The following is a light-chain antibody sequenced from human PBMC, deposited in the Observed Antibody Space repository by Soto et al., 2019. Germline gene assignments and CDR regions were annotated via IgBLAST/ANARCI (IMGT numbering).Light chain of an antibody. V-gene: IGKV3-20*01. J-gene: IGKJ1*01. CDR1: QSVSNTF. Sequence: ENVLTQSPGTLSLSPGERATLSCRAGQSVSNTFLAWYQQKPGQAPRLLIYGASNRATGIPDRFSGSGSGTDFTLTISRLEPEDFAVYYCQQYGSSPPWTFGQGTKVDI. CDR2: GAS. CDR3: QQYGSSPPWT.